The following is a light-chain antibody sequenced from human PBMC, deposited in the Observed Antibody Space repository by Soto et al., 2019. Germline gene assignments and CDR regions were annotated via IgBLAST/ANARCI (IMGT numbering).Light chain of an antibody. CDR2: DAS. CDR1: QSVSSY. CDR3: QQRSNWPLT. V-gene: IGKV3-11*01. Sequence: EIVLTRSPATLSLSPGERATLSCRASQSVSSYLAWYQQKPGQAPRLLIYDASNRATDIPARFSGSGSGTDFTLTISSLEPEDFAVYYCQQRSNWPLTFGQGTRLEIK. J-gene: IGKJ5*01.